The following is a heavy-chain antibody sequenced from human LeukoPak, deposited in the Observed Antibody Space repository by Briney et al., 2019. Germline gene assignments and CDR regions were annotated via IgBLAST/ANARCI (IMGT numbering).Heavy chain of an antibody. D-gene: IGHD4-17*01. CDR3: ARDVHGDYGSGWFDP. Sequence: SVKVSCKTSGGTFNNSAISWVRQAPGQGLEWLGGIMPLFVTAGYAQKFQGRVTITKDESTRTVYLELTSLTSDDTAVYYWARDVHGDYGSGWFDPWGQGTLVSVSS. J-gene: IGHJ5*02. V-gene: IGHV1-69*05. CDR2: IMPLFVTA. CDR1: GGTFNNSA.